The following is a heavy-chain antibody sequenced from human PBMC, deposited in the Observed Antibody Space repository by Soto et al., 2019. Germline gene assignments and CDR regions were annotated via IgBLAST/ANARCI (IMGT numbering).Heavy chain of an antibody. CDR2: IIPISETT. V-gene: IGHV1-69*01. J-gene: IGHJ6*02. CDR1: GGTFSSYA. CDR3: AGSQVSSTSLQVHYYYCYGMDV. Sequence: QVQLVQSGAEVKKPGSSVKVSCRASGGTFSSYAISWVRQAPGPGLEWMGGIIPISETTNYSQEFQSRVTITSDDSKSRAQSRLSSLSTAEPAAYYCAGSQVSSTSLQVHYYYCYGMDVWGYGTTFTGFS. D-gene: IGHD2-2*01.